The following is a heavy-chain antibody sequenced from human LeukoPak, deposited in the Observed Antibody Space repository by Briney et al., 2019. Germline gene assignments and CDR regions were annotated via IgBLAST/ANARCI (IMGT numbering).Heavy chain of an antibody. CDR1: GYTLTSYY. D-gene: IGHD5-12*01. Sequence: ASVTVSCKASGYTLTSYYMHWVRQATGQGLEWMGIVNPSGGNTSYAQKFQGRVTMTRDTSTSTVYMELSSLRSEFTAVYYCARARRYSGYSLDYWGQGTLVTVSS. CDR2: VNPSGGNT. V-gene: IGHV1-46*01. J-gene: IGHJ4*02. CDR3: ARARRYSGYSLDY.